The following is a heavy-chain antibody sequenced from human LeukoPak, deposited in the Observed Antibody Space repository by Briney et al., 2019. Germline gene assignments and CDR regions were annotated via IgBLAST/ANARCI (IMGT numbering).Heavy chain of an antibody. D-gene: IGHD3-22*01. CDR2: ITSSSYT. Sequence: PGGSLRLSCAASVFTFSDYYMSWIRQAPGKGLELVSYITSSSYTNYADSVKGRFSISRDNAKNSLYLQMNSLRAEDTAMYYCARARAYYESIEYYSYYWGQGTLVTVSS. CDR1: VFTFSDYY. J-gene: IGHJ4*02. V-gene: IGHV3-11*05. CDR3: ARARAYYESIEYYSYY.